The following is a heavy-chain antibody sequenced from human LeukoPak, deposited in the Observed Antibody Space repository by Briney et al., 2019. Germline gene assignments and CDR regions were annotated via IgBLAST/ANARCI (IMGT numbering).Heavy chain of an antibody. D-gene: IGHD4-17*01. V-gene: IGHV3-15*04. Sequence: GGSLRLSCAASGFTFSNAWMSWVRQAPGKGLEWVGRIESKTDGGTTDYAAPVKGRFTISRDDSKNTLYLQMNSLKTEDTAVYYCARGVGTVTTEDWFDPWGQGTLVTVSS. J-gene: IGHJ5*02. CDR3: ARGVGTVTTEDWFDP. CDR2: IESKTDGGTT. CDR1: GFTFSNAW.